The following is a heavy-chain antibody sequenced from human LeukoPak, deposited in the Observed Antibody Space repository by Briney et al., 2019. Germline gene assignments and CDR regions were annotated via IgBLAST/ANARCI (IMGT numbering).Heavy chain of an antibody. V-gene: IGHV3-74*01. J-gene: IGHJ4*02. CDR2: INSDGSST. D-gene: IGHD6-19*01. CDR3: SAVAGVFDY. Sequence: GGSLRLSCAASGFTFSSYWMHWVRQAPGKGLVWVSRINSDGSSTSYADSVKGRFTISRDNSKSTLYLQMNSLRREDSALYYCSAVAGVFDYWGQGTVVTVSS. CDR1: GFTFSSYW.